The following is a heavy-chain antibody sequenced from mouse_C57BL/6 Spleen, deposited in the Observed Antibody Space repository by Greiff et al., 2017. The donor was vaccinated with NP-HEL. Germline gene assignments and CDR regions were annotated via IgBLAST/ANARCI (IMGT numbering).Heavy chain of an antibody. Sequence: VMLVESGPGLVQPSQSLSITCTVSGFSLTSYGVHWVRQSPGKGLEWLGVIWSSGSTDYNAAFMSRLSITKDNSKSQVFFKMNSLQADDTAIYYCAKNEYDVDYWGQGTSVTVSS. D-gene: IGHD2-10*02. CDR2: IWSSGST. CDR1: GFSLTSYG. V-gene: IGHV2-5*01. J-gene: IGHJ4*01. CDR3: AKNEYDVDY.